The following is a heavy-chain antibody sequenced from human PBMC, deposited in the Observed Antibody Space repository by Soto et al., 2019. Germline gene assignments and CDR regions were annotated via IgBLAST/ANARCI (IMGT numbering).Heavy chain of an antibody. J-gene: IGHJ5*01. CDR2: TYYRSRWYF. D-gene: IGHD3-22*01. CDR1: GDSVSTNTAT. CDR3: VRLIGNSWLDS. V-gene: IGHV6-1*01. Sequence: SQTLSLTCDISGDSVSTNTATWDWIRQSPSRGPEWLGRTYYRSRWYFDYAVSVKSRITISPDISNNQVSLQLTSVTPDDTAIYYCVRLIGNSWLDSWGQGTLVTVSS.